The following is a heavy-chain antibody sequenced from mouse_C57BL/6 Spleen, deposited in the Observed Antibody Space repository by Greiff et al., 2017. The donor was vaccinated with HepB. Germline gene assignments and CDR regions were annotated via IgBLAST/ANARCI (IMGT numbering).Heavy chain of an antibody. Sequence: EVKLMESEGGLVQPGSSLKLSCTASGFTFSDYYMAWVRQVPEKGLEWVANINYDGSSTYYLDSLKSRFIISRDNAKNILYLQMSSLKSEDTATYYCARRGGGYAMDYWGQGTSVTVSS. CDR2: INYDGSST. V-gene: IGHV5-16*01. CDR3: ARRGGGYAMDY. J-gene: IGHJ4*01. CDR1: GFTFSDYY.